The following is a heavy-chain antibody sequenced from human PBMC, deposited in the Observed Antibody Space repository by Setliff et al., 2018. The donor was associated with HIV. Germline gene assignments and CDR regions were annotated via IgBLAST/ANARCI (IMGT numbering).Heavy chain of an antibody. Sequence: ASVKVSCKASGYTFTTYYVHWVRQAPGQGLEWMGILNPSGDSTAYAQQFQGRVTMTRYTSTSTVYMELSSLRSEDTAVYYCARGGYHGFGSYGDYWGQGTLVTVSS. V-gene: IGHV1-46*01. D-gene: IGHD3-10*01. CDR3: ARGGYHGFGSYGDY. J-gene: IGHJ4*02. CDR1: GYTFTTYY. CDR2: LNPSGDST.